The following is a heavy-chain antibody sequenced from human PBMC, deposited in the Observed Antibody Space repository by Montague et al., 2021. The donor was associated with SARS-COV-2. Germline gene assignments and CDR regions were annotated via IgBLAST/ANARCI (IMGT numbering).Heavy chain of an antibody. J-gene: IGHJ6*02. CDR2: IYYGGYT. CDR1: GGSISSGGYY. V-gene: IGHV4-31*03. CDR3: ARDAIGAAGGYGMDV. D-gene: IGHD2-2*01. Sequence: TLSLTCTVSGGSISSGGYYWSWIRQHPGKGLEWIGYIYYGGYTYYNPSLKSRVTISVDTSKNQFSLNLSSVTAADTAVYYCARDAIGAAGGYGMDVWGQGTTVTVSS.